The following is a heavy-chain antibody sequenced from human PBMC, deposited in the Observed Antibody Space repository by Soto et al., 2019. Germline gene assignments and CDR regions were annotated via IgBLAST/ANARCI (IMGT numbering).Heavy chain of an antibody. V-gene: IGHV3-48*03. CDR3: ARVSPVSVAAAPY. CDR2: ISSSGSTI. J-gene: IGHJ4*02. Sequence: GGSLRLSCAASGFTFSGYEMNWVRQAPGKGLEWVSYISSSGSTIYYADSVKGRFTISRDNAKNSLYLQMNSLRAEDTAVYYCARVSPVSVAAAPYWGQGTLVTVSS. D-gene: IGHD6-13*01. CDR1: GFTFSGYE.